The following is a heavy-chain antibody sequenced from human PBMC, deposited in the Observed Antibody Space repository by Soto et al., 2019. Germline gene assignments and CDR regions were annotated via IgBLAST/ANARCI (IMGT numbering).Heavy chain of an antibody. V-gene: IGHV1-69*01. CDR1: GGTFSSYA. D-gene: IGHD3-22*01. CDR2: IIPIFGTA. Sequence: QVQLVQPGAEVKKPGSSVKVSCKASGGTFSSYAISWVRQAPGQGLEWMGGIIPIFGTANYAQKFQGRVTITADESTSTAYMELSSLRSEDTAVYYCARVLHYYDSSGYYWFDPWGQGTLVTVSS. CDR3: ARVLHYYDSSGYYWFDP. J-gene: IGHJ5*02.